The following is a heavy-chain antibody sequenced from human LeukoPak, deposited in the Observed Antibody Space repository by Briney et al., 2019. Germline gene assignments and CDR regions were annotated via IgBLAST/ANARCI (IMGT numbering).Heavy chain of an antibody. CDR2: ISSNGGST. V-gene: IGHV3-64*01. Sequence: PGGSLRLSCAASGFTFSSYAMHWVRQAPGKGLEYVSAISSNGGSTYYANSVKGRFTISRDNSKNTLYLQMGSLRAEDMAVYYCARVGVNPNDAFDIWGQGTMVTVSS. CDR1: GFTFSSYA. CDR3: ARVGVNPNDAFDI. J-gene: IGHJ3*02.